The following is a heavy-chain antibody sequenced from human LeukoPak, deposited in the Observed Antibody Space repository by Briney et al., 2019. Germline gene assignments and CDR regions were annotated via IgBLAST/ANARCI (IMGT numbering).Heavy chain of an antibody. CDR3: AKFANGYYGTFFDY. J-gene: IGHJ4*02. CDR1: GFTFSTYA. Sequence: GGSLRLSCVASGFTFSTYAMSWVRQAPGKGLEWVSGISDSGDNIYDADSVKGRFTISRDNSRGTLYLQMDSLRGDDTAVYYCAKFANGYYGTFFDYWGQGFLVAVSS. CDR2: ISDSGDNI. V-gene: IGHV3-23*01. D-gene: IGHD3-3*01.